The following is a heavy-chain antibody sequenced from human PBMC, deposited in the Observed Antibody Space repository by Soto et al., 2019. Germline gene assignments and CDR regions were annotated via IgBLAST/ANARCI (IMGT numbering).Heavy chain of an antibody. V-gene: IGHV3-21*01. CDR3: SIATFGYYYDSTVYSKAFDS. CDR2: ISSNSGYI. Sequence: GESLKISCATSGFTFNTYSMNWVRQAPGKGLEWVSSISSNSGYIYYADSVKGRFTISRDNAKNSLYLQMNSLRAEDTAVYYCSIATFGYYYDSTVYSKAFDSWGQGTMVTVSS. J-gene: IGHJ3*02. D-gene: IGHD3-22*01. CDR1: GFTFNTYS.